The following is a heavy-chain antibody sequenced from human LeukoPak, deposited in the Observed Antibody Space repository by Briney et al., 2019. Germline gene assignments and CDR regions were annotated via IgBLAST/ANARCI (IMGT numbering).Heavy chain of an antibody. D-gene: IGHD6-19*01. Sequence: PGGSLRLSCAASGFTFSSYWMSWVRQAPGRGLEWVANIKQDGSEKYYVDSVKGRFTISRDNAKNSLYLQMNSLRAEDTAVYYCAREVSSGWWSPYYFDYWGQGTLVTVSS. V-gene: IGHV3-7*01. J-gene: IGHJ4*02. CDR2: IKQDGSEK. CDR1: GFTFSSYW. CDR3: AREVSSGWWSPYYFDY.